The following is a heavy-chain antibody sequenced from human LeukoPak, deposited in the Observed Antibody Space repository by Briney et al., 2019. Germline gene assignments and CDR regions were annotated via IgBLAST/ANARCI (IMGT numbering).Heavy chain of an antibody. V-gene: IGHV4-39*01. J-gene: IGHJ4*02. D-gene: IGHD2-15*01. CDR1: GGSISSSSYY. CDR2: IYYSGST. Sequence: SETLSLPCTVSGGSISSSSYYWGWIRQPPGKGLEWIGSIYYSGSTYYNPSLKSRVTISVDTSKNQFSLKLSSVTAADTAVYYCARLRIGGSGRIDYWGQGTLVTVSS. CDR3: ARLRIGGSGRIDY.